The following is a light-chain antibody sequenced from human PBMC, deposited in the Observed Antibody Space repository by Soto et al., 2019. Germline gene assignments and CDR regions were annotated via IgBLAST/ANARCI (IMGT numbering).Light chain of an antibody. J-gene: IGKJ2*01. Sequence: EIVMTQSPATLSLSPGERAALSCRASQSINSELAWYQQKPGQPPRLLIYVASTRATGVPARFTGTESGSEFTLTISGLQSEDFAVYYCQQGDNWPLTFGQGTRLEI. V-gene: IGKV3-15*01. CDR1: QSINSE. CDR2: VAS. CDR3: QQGDNWPLT.